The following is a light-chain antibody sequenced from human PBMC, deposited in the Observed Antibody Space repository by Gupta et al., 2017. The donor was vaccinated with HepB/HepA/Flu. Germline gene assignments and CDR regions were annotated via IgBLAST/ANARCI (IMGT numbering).Light chain of an antibody. CDR2: DAS. CDR1: QSVSSY. CDR3: QQRWT. J-gene: IGKJ1*01. V-gene: IGKV3-11*01. Sequence: ELVLTQSPATLSLSPGERATLSCRASQSVSSYLAWYQQKPGQAPRLLIYDASNRATGIPARFSGSGSGTDFTLTISSLEPEDFAVYYCQQRWTFGQGTKVEIK.